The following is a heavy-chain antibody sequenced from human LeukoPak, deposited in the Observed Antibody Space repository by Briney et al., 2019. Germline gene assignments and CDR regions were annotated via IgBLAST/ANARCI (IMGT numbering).Heavy chain of an antibody. CDR2: IRYDGSNK. V-gene: IGHV3-30*02. CDR3: AKDVYYYGSGSYFGWFDP. D-gene: IGHD3-10*01. CDR1: GFTSSSYG. J-gene: IGHJ5*02. Sequence: GGSLRLSCAASGFTSSSYGMHWVRQAPGKGLEWVAFIRYDGSNKYYADSVKGRFTISRDNSKNTLYLQMNSLRAEDTAVYYCAKDVYYYGSGSYFGWFDPWGQGTLVTVSS.